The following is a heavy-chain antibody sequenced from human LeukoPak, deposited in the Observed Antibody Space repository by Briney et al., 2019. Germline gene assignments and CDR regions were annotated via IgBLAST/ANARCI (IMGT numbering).Heavy chain of an antibody. CDR1: GGTFSSYA. CDR2: IIPIFGTA. J-gene: IGHJ4*02. D-gene: IGHD5-18*01. V-gene: IGHV1-69*05. Sequence: ASVKVSCKASGGTFSSYAISWVRQAPGQGLEWMGGIIPIFGTANYAQKFQGRVTITRNTSISTAYMELSSLRSEDTAVYYCARGLRQLPFDYWGQGTLVTVSS. CDR3: ARGLRQLPFDY.